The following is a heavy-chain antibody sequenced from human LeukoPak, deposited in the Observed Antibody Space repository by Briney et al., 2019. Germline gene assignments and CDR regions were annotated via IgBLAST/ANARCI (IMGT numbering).Heavy chain of an antibody. CDR3: VRDLDLGGYSSFEY. CDR2: IKSDGSSS. V-gene: IGHV3-74*01. Sequence: GGSLRLSCAASGFTFSSYFWMHWVRQAPGKGLVWVSRIKSDGSSSTYADSVKGRFTTSRDSAKNSLYLQVNTLRAEDTAVYYCVRDLDLGGYSSFEYWGQGTLVTVSS. D-gene: IGHD4-23*01. CDR1: GFTFSSYFW. J-gene: IGHJ4*02.